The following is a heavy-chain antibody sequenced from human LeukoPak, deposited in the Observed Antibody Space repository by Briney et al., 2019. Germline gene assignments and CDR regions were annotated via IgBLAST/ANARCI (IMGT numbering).Heavy chain of an antibody. CDR3: VKGGCSSTSCYVDY. Sequence: GGSLRLSCAASGFTFSSYAMSWVRQAPGKGLEWVSAISGSGGSTYYADSVKGRFTISRDNSKNTLYLQMNSLRAEDTAVYYCVKGGCSSTSCYVDYWGQGTLVTVSS. CDR1: GFTFSSYA. V-gene: IGHV3-23*01. D-gene: IGHD2-2*01. J-gene: IGHJ4*02. CDR2: ISGSGGST.